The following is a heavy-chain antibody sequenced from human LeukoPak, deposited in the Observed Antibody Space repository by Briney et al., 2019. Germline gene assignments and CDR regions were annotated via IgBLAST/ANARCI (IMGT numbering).Heavy chain of an antibody. CDR2: ISSTGST. CDR1: GGSISSGGHY. Sequence: NPSQTLSLTCTVSGGSISSGGHYWSWIRQPAGKGLEYLGRISSTGSTNYNPSLRSRVTISADTSTNHFSLKLTSVTAADTAVYYCARGISIAAAGIDYWGQGTLVTVSS. V-gene: IGHV4-61*02. J-gene: IGHJ4*02. D-gene: IGHD6-13*01. CDR3: ARGISIAAAGIDY.